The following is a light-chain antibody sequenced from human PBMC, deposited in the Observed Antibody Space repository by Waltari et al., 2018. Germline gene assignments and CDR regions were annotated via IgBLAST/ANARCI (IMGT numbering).Light chain of an antibody. CDR1: QSVSSN. J-gene: IGKJ5*01. Sequence: EIVMTQSPATLSVSPGERANLSCRASQSVSSNLAWYQQKPGQAPRLLIYDASTRATGIPARFGGSGSGTEFTLTISSLQSEDFAVYYCQHFNNWPPITFGQGTRLEIK. CDR3: QHFNNWPPIT. V-gene: IGKV3-15*01. CDR2: DAS.